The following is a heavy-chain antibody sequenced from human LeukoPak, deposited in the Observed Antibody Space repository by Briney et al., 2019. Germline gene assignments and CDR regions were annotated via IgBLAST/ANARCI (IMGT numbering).Heavy chain of an antibody. CDR1: GFTFSSYW. Sequence: PGGSLRLSCAASGFTFSSYWMSWVRQAPGKGLEWVANIKPDGSEKYYVDSVKGRFTISRDNAKNSLYLQINSLRAEDTAVFYCATGYCTSTTCYRSGFDYWGQGTLVTVSS. D-gene: IGHD2-2*01. V-gene: IGHV3-7*01. CDR3: ATGYCTSTTCYRSGFDY. CDR2: IKPDGSEK. J-gene: IGHJ4*02.